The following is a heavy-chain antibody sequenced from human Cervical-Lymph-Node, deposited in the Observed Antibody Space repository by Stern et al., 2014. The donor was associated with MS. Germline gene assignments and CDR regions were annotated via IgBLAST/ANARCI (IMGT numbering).Heavy chain of an antibody. J-gene: IGHJ6*02. CDR3: AKEGRFLEWFPYYHGMDV. CDR2: ISYAGSNK. D-gene: IGHD3-3*01. Sequence: VQLVESGGGVVQPGRSLRLSCAASGFTFSSYGMHWVRQAPGKGLEWVAVISYAGSNKYYADSVKGRFTISRDNSKNTLYLQMNSLRAEDTAVYYCAKEGRFLEWFPYYHGMDVWGQGTTVTVSS. CDR1: GFTFSSYG. V-gene: IGHV3-30*18.